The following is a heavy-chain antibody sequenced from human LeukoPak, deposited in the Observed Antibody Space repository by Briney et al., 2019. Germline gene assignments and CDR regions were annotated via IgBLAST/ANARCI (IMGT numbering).Heavy chain of an antibody. V-gene: IGHV3-7*01. CDR3: ARDDCSSISCYHNWFDP. Sequence: GGSLRLSCAASGFTFSSYWMSWVRQAPGKGLEWVANIKQDGSEEYYVDSVKGRFTISRDNAKNSLYLQMNSLRAEDTAVYYCARDDCSSISCYHNWFDPWGQGTLVTVSS. J-gene: IGHJ5*02. CDR2: IKQDGSEE. D-gene: IGHD2-2*01. CDR1: GFTFSSYW.